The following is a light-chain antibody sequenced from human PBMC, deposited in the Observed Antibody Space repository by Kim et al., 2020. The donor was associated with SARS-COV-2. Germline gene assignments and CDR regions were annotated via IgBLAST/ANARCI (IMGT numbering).Light chain of an antibody. CDR2: DAS. V-gene: IGKV3-20*01. CDR1: QSVSSSY. Sequence: EIVLTQSPGTLSLSPGERATLSCRASQSVSSSYLAWYQHKPGQAPRLLIYDASSRATGIPDRFSGSGSGTDFTLTISRLEPEDFAVYYCQQYGSSPRTFGQGTKVDIK. J-gene: IGKJ1*01. CDR3: QQYGSSPRT.